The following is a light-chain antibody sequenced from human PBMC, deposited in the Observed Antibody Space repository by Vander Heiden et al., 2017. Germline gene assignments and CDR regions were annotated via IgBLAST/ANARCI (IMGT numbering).Light chain of an antibody. CDR1: TGSGSTSYH. V-gene: IGLV8-61*01. J-gene: IGLJ1*01. Sequence: QTVVTQEPSFSVSPVGTVTPTYGLSTGSGSTSYHPSWYQQTPGQAPRTLIYNTRTRSSGVTDRFSGSILGNKAALTITGAQADDECDYFCVRYMGSGIYVFGTGTKVTVL. CDR3: VRYMGSGIYV. CDR2: NTR.